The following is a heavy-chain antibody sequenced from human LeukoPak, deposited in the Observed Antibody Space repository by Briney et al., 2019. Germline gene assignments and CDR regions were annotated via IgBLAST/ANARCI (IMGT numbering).Heavy chain of an antibody. CDR2: ISGSGGST. Sequence: GGSLRLSCAASGFTFSSYAMTWVRQAPGKGLEWVSTISGSGGSTYYVDSVKGRFTISRDNSKTTLYLQMNSLRAEDTALYYCAIGRGGVVSVAMDYWGQGTRVTVSS. D-gene: IGHD2-2*01. J-gene: IGHJ4*02. V-gene: IGHV3-23*01. CDR3: AIGRGGVVSVAMDY. CDR1: GFTFSSYA.